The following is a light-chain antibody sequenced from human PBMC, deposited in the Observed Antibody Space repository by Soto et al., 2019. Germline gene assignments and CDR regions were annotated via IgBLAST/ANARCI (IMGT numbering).Light chain of an antibody. CDR3: KKSSNWPQT. J-gene: IGKJ2*01. CDR2: DAS. CDR1: QSVSSY. Sequence: EIVLTQSPATLSLSPGERATLSCRASQSVSSYLAWYQQKPGQAPRLLIYDASNRATGIPARFSGSGSGTDSPLTTSGLELKDLEFYSGKKSSNWPQTFGKGTTREIK. V-gene: IGKV3-11*01.